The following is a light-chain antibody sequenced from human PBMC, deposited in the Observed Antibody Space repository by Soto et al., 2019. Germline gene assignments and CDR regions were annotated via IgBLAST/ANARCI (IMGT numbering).Light chain of an antibody. Sequence: QAVVTQPPSASGTPGQRVTISCSGSSSSIGTNYVYWYQQLPGTAPKLLIYKNNQRPSGVPDRFSGSKSGTSASLAISGLRSEDEADYHCASWDDSLSGYVFGTGTQLTVL. CDR1: SSSIGTNY. V-gene: IGLV1-47*01. CDR2: KNN. J-gene: IGLJ1*01. CDR3: ASWDDSLSGYV.